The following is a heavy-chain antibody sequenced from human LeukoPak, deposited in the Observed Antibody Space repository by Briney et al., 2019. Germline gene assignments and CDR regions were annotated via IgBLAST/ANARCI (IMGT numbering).Heavy chain of an antibody. CDR1: GGSFSGYY. CDR2: INHSGSI. D-gene: IGHD6-19*01. J-gene: IGHJ4*02. Sequence: SETLSLTCAVYGGSFSGYYWSWIRQPPGKGLEWIGEINHSGSINYNPSLKSRVTISVDTSKNQFSLKLSSVTAADTAVYYCARLDSGWIDYWGQGTLVTVSS. CDR3: ARLDSGWIDY. V-gene: IGHV4-34*01.